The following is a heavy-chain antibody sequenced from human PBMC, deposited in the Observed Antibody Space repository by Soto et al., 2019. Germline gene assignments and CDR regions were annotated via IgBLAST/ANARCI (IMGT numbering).Heavy chain of an antibody. CDR1: GGSISSGGYY. Sequence: PSETLSLTCTVSGGSISSGGYYWSWIRQHPGKGLEWIGYIYYSGSTYYNPSLKSRVTISVDTSKNQFSLKLSSVTAADTAVYYCARVTMVRGVPGYYYYGMDVWGQGTTVTVSS. V-gene: IGHV4-31*03. J-gene: IGHJ6*02. D-gene: IGHD3-10*01. CDR2: IYYSGST. CDR3: ARVTMVRGVPGYYYYGMDV.